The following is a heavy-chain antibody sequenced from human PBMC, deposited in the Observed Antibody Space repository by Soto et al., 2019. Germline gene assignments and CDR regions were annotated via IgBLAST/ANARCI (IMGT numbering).Heavy chain of an antibody. CDR2: IIPILGIA. CDR1: GHTFISYG. CDR3: ASLGGSAQATDWFDP. J-gene: IGHJ5*02. D-gene: IGHD3-10*01. V-gene: IGHV1-69*04. Sequence: ASVKVSCKASGHTFISYGISWVRQAPGQGLEWMGRIIPILGIANYAQKFQGRVTITADKSTSTAYMELSSLRSEDTAVYYCASLGGSAQATDWFDPWGQGTLVTVSS.